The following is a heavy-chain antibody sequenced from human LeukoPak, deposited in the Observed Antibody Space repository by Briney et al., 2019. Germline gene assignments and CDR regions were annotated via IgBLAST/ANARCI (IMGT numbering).Heavy chain of an antibody. CDR2: IIPIFGTA. J-gene: IGHJ4*02. D-gene: IGHD4-23*01. Sequence: SAKVSCKASGGTFSSYAISWVRQAPGQGLEWMGGIIPIFGTANYAQKFQGRVTITTDESTSTAYMELSSLRSEDTAVYYCARISEGSYGGNQYFDYWGQGTLVTVSS. CDR1: GGTFSSYA. CDR3: ARISEGSYGGNQYFDY. V-gene: IGHV1-69*05.